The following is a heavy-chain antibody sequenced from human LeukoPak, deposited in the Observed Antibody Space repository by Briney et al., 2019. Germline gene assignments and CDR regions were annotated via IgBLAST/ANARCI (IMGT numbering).Heavy chain of an antibody. CDR3: ARDQGYCSSTSCPTHNWFDP. Sequence: PETLSLTSTVSVGSICIDYWSWRPERVREGGERIGRIYTRGRPNYTTSVKSRVTMSVDTSKNQFSLKPSSVPAADTAVYYCARDQGYCSSTSCPTHNWFDPWGQGTLVTVSS. J-gene: IGHJ5*02. CDR1: VGSICIDY. CDR2: IYTRGRP. D-gene: IGHD2-2*01. V-gene: IGHV4-4*07.